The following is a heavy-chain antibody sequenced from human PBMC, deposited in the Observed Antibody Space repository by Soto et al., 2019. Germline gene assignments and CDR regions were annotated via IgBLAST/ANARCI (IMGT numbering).Heavy chain of an antibody. D-gene: IGHD1-1*01. J-gene: IGHJ5*02. Sequence: ASVKVSCKASGYTFTNYAIHWVRQAPGQRLEWMGWINAGNGNTKYSQKFQGRVTITRDTSASTAYMELSSLRSEDTAVYYCARGRDPYKTGNSWGQGTLVTVSS. CDR1: GYTFTNYA. CDR3: ARGRDPYKTGNS. V-gene: IGHV1-3*01. CDR2: INAGNGNT.